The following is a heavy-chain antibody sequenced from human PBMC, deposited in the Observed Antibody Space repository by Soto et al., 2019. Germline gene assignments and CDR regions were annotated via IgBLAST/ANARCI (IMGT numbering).Heavy chain of an antibody. J-gene: IGHJ4*02. D-gene: IGHD1-26*01. CDR2: MQPSSGRT. V-gene: IGHV1-8*01. CDR1: GYSFTSLD. CDR3: ARGVTAGVDY. Sequence: ASVKVSCKASGYSFTSLDINWVRQTTGQGLEWMGWMQPSSGRTGYAQKFQGRVTMTRDTSINTAYMELSSLTSDDTAFYYCARGVTAGVDYWGQGTLVTAPQ.